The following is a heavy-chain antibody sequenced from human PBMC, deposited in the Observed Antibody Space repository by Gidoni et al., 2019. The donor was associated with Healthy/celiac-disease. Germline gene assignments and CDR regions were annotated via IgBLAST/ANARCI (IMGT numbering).Heavy chain of an antibody. Sequence: QVHMVQSGAEVKKPGSSVKVSCKASGGTFSSYAISWVRQAPGQGLEWMGGIIPIFGTANYAQKFQGRVTITSHNSTRTAHMELSSLRSEDTAVYYCARLRYFDLGGFDYWGQGTLVTVSS. CDR2: IIPIFGTA. D-gene: IGHD3-9*01. V-gene: IGHV1-69*06. CDR1: GGTFSSYA. CDR3: ARLRYFDLGGFDY. J-gene: IGHJ4*02.